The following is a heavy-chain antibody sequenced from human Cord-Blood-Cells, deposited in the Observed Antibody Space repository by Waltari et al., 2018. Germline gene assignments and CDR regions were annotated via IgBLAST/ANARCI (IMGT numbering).Heavy chain of an antibody. Sequence: EVQLLESGGGLVQPGGSLRLSCAASGFTFSSYAMSWVRQAPGKGLEWVSAISGSGGSTYYADSVKVRFTISRDNSKNTLYLQMNSLRAEDTAVYYCAKYKLGNYYYYMDVWGKGTTVTVSS. J-gene: IGHJ6*03. V-gene: IGHV3-23*01. CDR3: AKYKLGNYYYYMDV. D-gene: IGHD1-1*01. CDR2: ISGSGGST. CDR1: GFTFSSYA.